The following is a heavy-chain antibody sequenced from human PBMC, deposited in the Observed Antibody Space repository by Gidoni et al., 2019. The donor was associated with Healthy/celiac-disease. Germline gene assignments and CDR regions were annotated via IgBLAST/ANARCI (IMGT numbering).Heavy chain of an antibody. CDR3: AKDEVSIAAAGTIYYYMDV. D-gene: IGHD6-13*01. V-gene: IGHV3-30*18. J-gene: IGHJ6*03. CDR2: ISYDGSNK. Sequence: QVQLVEPGGGVVQPGRSLSLSCAASGFPFRSYGLHWVRQAPGKGLEWVAVISYDGSNKYYADSVKGRFTIARDNSKNTLYLQMNSLRAEDTAVYYGAKDEVSIAAAGTIYYYMDVWGKGTTVTVSS. CDR1: GFPFRSYG.